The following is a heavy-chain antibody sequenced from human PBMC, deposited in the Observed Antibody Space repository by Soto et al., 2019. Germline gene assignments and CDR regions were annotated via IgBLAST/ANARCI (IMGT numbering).Heavy chain of an antibody. CDR3: ARIKEGCGGDCYLFDY. J-gene: IGHJ4*02. CDR1: GFSLSNARMG. CDR2: IFSNDEK. Sequence: QVTLKESGPVLVKPTETLTLTCTVSGFSLSNARMGVSWIRQPPGKALEWLAHIFSNDEKSYSTSLKSRLTISKDTSKSQVVLTMTNMDPEDTATYYCARIKEGCGGDCYLFDYWGQGTLVTVSS. V-gene: IGHV2-26*01. D-gene: IGHD2-21*02.